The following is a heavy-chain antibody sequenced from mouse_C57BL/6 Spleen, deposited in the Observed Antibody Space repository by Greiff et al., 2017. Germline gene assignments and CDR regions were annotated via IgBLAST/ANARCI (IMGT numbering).Heavy chain of an antibody. D-gene: IGHD1-1*01. V-gene: IGHV1-26*01. J-gene: IGHJ2*01. Sequence: VQLQQSGPELVKPGASVKISCKASGYTFTDYYMNWVKQSHGKSLEWIGDINPNNGGTSYNQKFKGKATLTVDKSSSTAYMELRSLTSEDSAVYYCARGDFITTVVDFDYWGQGTTLTVSS. CDR3: ARGDFITTVVDFDY. CDR1: GYTFTDYY. CDR2: INPNNGGT.